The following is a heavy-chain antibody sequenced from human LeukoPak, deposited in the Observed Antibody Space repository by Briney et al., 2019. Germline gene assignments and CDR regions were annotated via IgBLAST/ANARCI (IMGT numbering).Heavy chain of an antibody. CDR2: IYYSGST. D-gene: IGHD4-11*01. CDR1: GGSISSYY. V-gene: IGHV4-59*08. Sequence: SETLSLTCTVSGGSISSYYWSWIRQPPGKGLEWIGYIYYSGSTNYNPSLKSRVTISVDTSKNQFSLKLSSVTAADTAVYYCARNPFNYARLHYYMDVWGKGTTVTVSS. J-gene: IGHJ6*03. CDR3: ARNPFNYARLHYYMDV.